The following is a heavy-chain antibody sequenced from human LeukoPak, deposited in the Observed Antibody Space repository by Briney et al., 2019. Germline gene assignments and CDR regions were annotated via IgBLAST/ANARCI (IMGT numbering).Heavy chain of an antibody. CDR1: GYTFTSYD. V-gene: IGHV1-8*01. Sequence: GASVKVSCKAPGYTFTSYDINWVRQATGQGLEWMGWMNPNSGNTGYAQKFQGRVTMTRNTSISTAYMELSSLRSEDTAVYYCARGDTTVKKARSFDPWGQGTLVTVSS. J-gene: IGHJ5*02. CDR2: MNPNSGNT. CDR3: ARGDTTVKKARSFDP. D-gene: IGHD4-17*01.